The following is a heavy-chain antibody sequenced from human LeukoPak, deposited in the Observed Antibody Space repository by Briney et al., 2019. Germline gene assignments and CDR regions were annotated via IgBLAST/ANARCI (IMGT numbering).Heavy chain of an antibody. D-gene: IGHD4-17*01. J-gene: IGHJ4*02. Sequence: ASVKVSFKASGYTLTGYYIDWVRPAPGQGLEWMGWINSDSGGTNYAQKFQGRVTMTRDTSTSTAYMELSSLRSDDTAFYYCARDTITVTTPYFDYWGQGTLVTVPS. CDR1: GYTLTGYY. V-gene: IGHV1-2*02. CDR3: ARDTITVTTPYFDY. CDR2: INSDSGGT.